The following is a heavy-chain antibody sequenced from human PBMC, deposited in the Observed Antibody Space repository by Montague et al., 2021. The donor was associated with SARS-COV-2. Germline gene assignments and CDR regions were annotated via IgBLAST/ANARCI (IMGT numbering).Heavy chain of an antibody. CDR2: ISYDGSNK. V-gene: IGHV3-30*04. J-gene: IGHJ4*02. CDR1: GFTFSSYA. Sequence: SLRLSCAASGFTFSSYAMHWVRQAPGKGLEWVAVISYDGSNKYYADSVKGRFTISRDNSKNTLYLQMNSLRAEDTAVYYCARGFRGGYSTFDYWCQGTLVTVSS. CDR3: ARGFRGGYSTFDY. D-gene: IGHD2-21*01.